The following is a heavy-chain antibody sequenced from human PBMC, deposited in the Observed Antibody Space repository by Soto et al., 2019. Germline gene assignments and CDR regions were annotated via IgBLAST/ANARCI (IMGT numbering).Heavy chain of an antibody. J-gene: IGHJ6*02. Sequence: QVQLVESGGGVVQPGRSLRLSCAASGFTFSSYAMHWVRQAPGKGLEWVAVISYDGSNKYYADSVKGRFTISRDNSKNTLYLQMNSLRAEDTAVYYCARTAASPYYYYYGMDVWGQGTTVTVSS. V-gene: IGHV3-30-3*01. CDR1: GFTFSSYA. CDR3: ARTAASPYYYYYGMDV. CDR2: ISYDGSNK. D-gene: IGHD2-21*02.